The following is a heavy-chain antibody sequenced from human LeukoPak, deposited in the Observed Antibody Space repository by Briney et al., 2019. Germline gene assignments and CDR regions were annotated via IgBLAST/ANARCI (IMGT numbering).Heavy chain of an antibody. CDR1: GYTFTSYG. V-gene: IGHV1-18*01. CDR2: ISAYNGNT. J-gene: IGHJ5*02. D-gene: IGHD6-13*01. Sequence: ASVKVSFKSSGYTFTSYGISWVRQAPGQGREWMGWISAYNGNTNYAQKLQGRVTMTTDTSTSTAYMELRSLRSDDTAVYYCARDHPHCIAAAGICWFDPWGQGTLVTVSS. CDR3: ARDHPHCIAAAGICWFDP.